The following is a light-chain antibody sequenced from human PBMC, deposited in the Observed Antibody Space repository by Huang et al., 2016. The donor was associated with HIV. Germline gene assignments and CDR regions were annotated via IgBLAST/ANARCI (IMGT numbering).Light chain of an antibody. CDR3: QQRSDWPLT. V-gene: IGKV3-11*01. CDR1: QRVSAY. CDR2: GTA. J-gene: IGKJ4*01. Sequence: EIVLTQSPATLSLSPGERATLSCRDSQRVSAYLAWYQQKPGQAPRLLIYGTANRATGIPARFSGRGSGTDFTRTISSLEPEDFADYYGQQRSDWPLTFGGGTKVEIK.